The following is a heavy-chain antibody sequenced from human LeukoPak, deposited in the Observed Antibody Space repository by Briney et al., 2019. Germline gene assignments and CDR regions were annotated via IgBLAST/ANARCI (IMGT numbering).Heavy chain of an antibody. CDR3: ARDFLTSGYSSSWYFKSYYMDV. Sequence: SQTLSLTCTVSGGSISSGSYYWSWIRQPAGKGLEWIGRIYTSGSTNYNPSLKSRVTISVDTSKNQFSLKLSSVTAADTAVYYWARDFLTSGYSSSWYFKSYYMDVWGKGTTVTVSS. J-gene: IGHJ6*03. V-gene: IGHV4-61*02. CDR2: IYTSGST. CDR1: GGSISSGSYY. D-gene: IGHD6-13*01.